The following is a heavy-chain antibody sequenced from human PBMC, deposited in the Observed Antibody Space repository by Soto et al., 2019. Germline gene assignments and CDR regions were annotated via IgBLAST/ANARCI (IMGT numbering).Heavy chain of an antibody. CDR2: INPNSGGT. J-gene: IGHJ6*02. D-gene: IGHD3-3*01. CDR1: GYTFTGYY. V-gene: IGHV1-2*04. Sequence: QVQLVQSGAEVKKPGASVKVSCKASGYTFTGYYMHWVRQAPGQGLEWMGWINPNSGGTNYAQKFQGWVTMTRDTSISTAYMELSRLRSDDTAVYYCARDRYFTIFGVATVPDVWGQGTTVTVSS. CDR3: ARDRYFTIFGVATVPDV.